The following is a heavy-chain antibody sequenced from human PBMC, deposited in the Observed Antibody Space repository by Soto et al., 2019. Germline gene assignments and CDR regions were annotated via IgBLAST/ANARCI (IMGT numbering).Heavy chain of an antibody. CDR1: GFTFSSYA. V-gene: IGHV3-30-3*01. CDR3: ARDLSYCSGGSCYLSLYYYYGMDV. J-gene: IGHJ6*02. CDR2: ISYDGSNK. Sequence: LRLSCAASGFTFSSYAMHWVRQAPGNGLEWVAVISYDGSNKYYADSVKGRFTISRDNSKNTLYLQMSSLRAEDTAVYYCARDLSYCSGGSCYLSLYYYYGMDVWGQGTTVNVSS. D-gene: IGHD2-15*01.